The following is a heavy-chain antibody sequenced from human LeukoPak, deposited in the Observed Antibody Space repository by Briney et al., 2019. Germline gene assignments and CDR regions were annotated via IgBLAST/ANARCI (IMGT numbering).Heavy chain of an antibody. CDR3: ATTVTLDF. V-gene: IGHV3-23*01. D-gene: IGHD1-1*01. Sequence: GGPLRLSCAASGFTFRTYAMSWVRQAPGKGLEWVSVITGTGGGGNKTYYADSVRGRFSISRDDSKNVLFLQMNDLRVDDTAVYFCATTVTLDFCGQGTRVLVSS. J-gene: IGHJ4*02. CDR1: GFTFRTYA. CDR2: ITGTGGGGNKT.